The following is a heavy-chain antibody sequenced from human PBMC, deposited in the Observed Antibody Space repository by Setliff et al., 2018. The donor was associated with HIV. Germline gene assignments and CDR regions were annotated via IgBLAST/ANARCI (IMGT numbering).Heavy chain of an antibody. CDR3: ARGKDTFI. Sequence: GGSLRLSCATSRFSFSTFWMTWVRQAPGKGLEWVANINQDGSEKYYLDSVKGRFTISRDNADNSLYLQMNRLRAEETAVYYCARGKDTFIWGQGTMVTVSS. V-gene: IGHV3-7*01. CDR1: RFSFSTFW. CDR2: INQDGSEK. J-gene: IGHJ3*02.